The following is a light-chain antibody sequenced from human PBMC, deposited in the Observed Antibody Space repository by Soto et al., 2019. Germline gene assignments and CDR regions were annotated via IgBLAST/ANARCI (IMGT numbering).Light chain of an antibody. Sequence: DIQMTQSPSSLSASVGDRVTITCQASQDISNFLTWYQQKPGKAPKLLIYDASNLETGVPSRFSGSGSGTDFTFTISSLQPEDIATYYCQQYDNLPITFGQWTRLEIK. V-gene: IGKV1-33*01. CDR3: QQYDNLPIT. CDR1: QDISNF. CDR2: DAS. J-gene: IGKJ5*01.